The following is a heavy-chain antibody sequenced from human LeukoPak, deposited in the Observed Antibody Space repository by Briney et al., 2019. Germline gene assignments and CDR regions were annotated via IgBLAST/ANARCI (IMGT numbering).Heavy chain of an antibody. J-gene: IGHJ4*02. V-gene: IGHV1-2*02. Sequence: ASVKVSCKASGYTFSDYNMHWVRQAPGQGPEWMGWINANSGGTNYAQKFQGRVTMTRDASISTAYMELSSLSSDDTAVYYCACASGTYYNGNYFDYWGQGTLVTVSS. CDR2: INANSGGT. D-gene: IGHD3-10*01. CDR3: ACASGTYYNGNYFDY. CDR1: GYTFSDYN.